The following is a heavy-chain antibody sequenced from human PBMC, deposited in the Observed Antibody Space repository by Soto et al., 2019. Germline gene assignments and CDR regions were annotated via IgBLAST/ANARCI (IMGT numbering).Heavy chain of an antibody. Sequence: PGGSLRLSCAASGFTFSSYGMHWVRQAPGKGLEWVAVISYDGSNKYYADSVKGRFTISRDNAKNSLYLQMNGLRAEDTAVYYCAIGHWLGIWGHGTLVTVSS. V-gene: IGHV3-30*03. CDR2: ISYDGSNK. D-gene: IGHD6-19*01. CDR1: GFTFSSYG. J-gene: IGHJ4*01. CDR3: AIGHWLGI.